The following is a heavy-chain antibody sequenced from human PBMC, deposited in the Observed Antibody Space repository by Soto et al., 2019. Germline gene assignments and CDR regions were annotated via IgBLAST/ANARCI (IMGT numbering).Heavy chain of an antibody. D-gene: IGHD3-10*01. CDR2: ISYDGSNK. CDR1: GFTFSSYG. Sequence: GGSLRLSCAASGFTFSSYGMHWVRQAPGKGLEWVAVISYDGSNKYYADSVKGRFTISRDNSKNTLYLQMNSLRAEDTAVYYCAKARSKLLWFGEPLDYWGQGTLVTVSS. J-gene: IGHJ4*02. V-gene: IGHV3-30*18. CDR3: AKARSKLLWFGEPLDY.